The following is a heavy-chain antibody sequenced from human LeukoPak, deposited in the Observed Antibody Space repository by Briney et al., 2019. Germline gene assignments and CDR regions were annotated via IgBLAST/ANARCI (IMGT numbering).Heavy chain of an antibody. CDR2: INSDGSST. D-gene: IGHD3-10*01. Sequence: GGSLRLSCAASGFTFSSYWMHWVRHAPGKGLVWVSRINSDGSSTSYADSVKGRFTISRDNAKNTLYLQMNSLRAEDTAVYYCARVFKSGAAYGSGSYYTFDYWGQGTLVTVSS. J-gene: IGHJ4*02. CDR3: ARVFKSGAAYGSGSYYTFDY. CDR1: GFTFSSYW. V-gene: IGHV3-74*01.